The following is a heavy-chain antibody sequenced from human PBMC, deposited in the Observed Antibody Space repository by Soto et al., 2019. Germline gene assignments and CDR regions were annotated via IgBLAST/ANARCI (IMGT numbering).Heavy chain of an antibody. CDR1: GYTFSDYY. CDR2: INPNSGGT. D-gene: IGHD2-21*02. J-gene: IGHJ4*02. Sequence: QVQLVQSGAEVRKPGASVKVSCKASGYTFSDYYIHWVRQAPGQGLGWMGWINPNSGGTKYAPKFQGGVPMTRDTSITTAYMELSRLRSGDTAVYYCAREPATARPEGVDFWGQGTQVTVSS. CDR3: AREPATARPEGVDF. V-gene: IGHV1-2*02.